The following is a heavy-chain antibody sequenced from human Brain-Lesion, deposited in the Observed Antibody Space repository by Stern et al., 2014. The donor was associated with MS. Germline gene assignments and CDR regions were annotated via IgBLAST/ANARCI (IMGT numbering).Heavy chain of an antibody. CDR2: IYYTGSA. CDR1: GGSINSGGYY. J-gene: IGHJ4*02. CDR3: ARGARYSDSSGYYFYFDY. V-gene: IGHV4-31*03. D-gene: IGHD3-22*01. Sequence: VQLEESGPGLAKPSQTLPLTCTVSGGSINSGGYYWSWIRQYPGKGLEWIGYIYYTGSAYYDPSLKSRLSMSIDTSKNQFSLNLNSVTAADTAVYYCARGARYSDSSGYYFYFDYWGQGTLVTVSS.